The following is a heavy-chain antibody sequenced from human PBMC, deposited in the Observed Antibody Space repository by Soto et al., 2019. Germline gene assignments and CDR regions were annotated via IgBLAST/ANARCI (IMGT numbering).Heavy chain of an antibody. CDR3: ASGRPKEYYYDSSGYFPFDY. V-gene: IGHV4-59*01. D-gene: IGHD3-22*01. CDR2: IYYSGST. Sequence: PSETLSLTCTVSGGSISSYYWGWIRQPPGKGLEWIGYIYYSGSTNYNPSLKSRVTISVDTSKNQFSLKLSSVTAADTAVYYCASGRPKEYYYDSSGYFPFDYWGQGTLVTVSS. J-gene: IGHJ4*02. CDR1: GGSISSYY.